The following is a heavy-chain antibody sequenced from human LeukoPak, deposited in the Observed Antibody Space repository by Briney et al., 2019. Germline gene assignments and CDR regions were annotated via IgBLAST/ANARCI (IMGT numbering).Heavy chain of an antibody. CDR2: IKQDGSEK. V-gene: IGHV3-7*02. D-gene: IGHD3-16*01. J-gene: IGHJ4*02. CDR3: TRSLDE. CDR1: GFTFSSYW. Sequence: GGSLRLSCAASGFTFSSYWMSWVRQAPGKGLEWVANIKQDGSEKKCLDSVKGRFTISRDNAQNSLYLQMNSLRVEDTAVYYCTRSLDEWGQGTLVTVSS.